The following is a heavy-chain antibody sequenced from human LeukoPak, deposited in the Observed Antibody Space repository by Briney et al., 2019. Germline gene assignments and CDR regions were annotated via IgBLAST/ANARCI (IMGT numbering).Heavy chain of an antibody. CDR2: NYYSGST. Sequence: SETLSLTCSVSGGSISSYYWSWIRQPPGKGLEWIGYNYYSGSTNYNPSLKSRVTISVDTSKNQFSLKLSSVAAADTAVYYCASGSYSDAFDIWGQGTMVTVSS. CDR1: GGSISSYY. CDR3: ASGSYSDAFDI. D-gene: IGHD1-26*01. V-gene: IGHV4-59*01. J-gene: IGHJ3*02.